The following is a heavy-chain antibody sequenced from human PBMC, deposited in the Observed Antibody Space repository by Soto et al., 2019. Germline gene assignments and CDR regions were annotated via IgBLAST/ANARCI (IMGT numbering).Heavy chain of an antibody. V-gene: IGHV4-61*01. Sequence: PSENLSLTCSVSGDSVSDKTYYWSWIRQPPGKRLEWIGYVYYSGTTNYNPSLKSRVTISVDLSKNRFSLRLSSVTTADTALYYCARTTAVPNTLRSRYFFDYWGQGPLVT. CDR2: VYYSGTT. J-gene: IGHJ4*02. D-gene: IGHD4-17*01. CDR1: GDSVSDKTYY. CDR3: ARTTAVPNTLRSRYFFDY.